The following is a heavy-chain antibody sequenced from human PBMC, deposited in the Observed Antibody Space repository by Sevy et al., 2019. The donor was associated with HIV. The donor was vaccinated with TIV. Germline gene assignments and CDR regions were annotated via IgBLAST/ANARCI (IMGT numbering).Heavy chain of an antibody. J-gene: IGHJ4*02. CDR3: VRAIQSDGSF. V-gene: IGHV3-7*01. D-gene: IGHD6-19*01. CDR1: GFNLENFW. CDR2: IRQDGSEI. Sequence: WGSLRLSCVASGFNLENFWMNWVRQAPGKGLEWVANIRQDGSEIYYVASVKGRFTISRDNARNLVYLQMNSLRVEDTALYYCVRAIQSDGSFWGQGALVTVSS.